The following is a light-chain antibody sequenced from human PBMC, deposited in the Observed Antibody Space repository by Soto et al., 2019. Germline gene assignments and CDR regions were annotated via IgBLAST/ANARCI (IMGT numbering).Light chain of an antibody. Sequence: EIVLTQSPGTLSLSPGERATLSCRARQSFNSIYLAWYQQQPGQAPRLLIYGAYSRATGIPDRFSGSGSGTDFTLTISRLEPEDFAVYYCHQYDSWTFGQGTKVDI. CDR1: QSFNSIY. J-gene: IGKJ1*01. V-gene: IGKV3-20*01. CDR3: HQYDSWT. CDR2: GAY.